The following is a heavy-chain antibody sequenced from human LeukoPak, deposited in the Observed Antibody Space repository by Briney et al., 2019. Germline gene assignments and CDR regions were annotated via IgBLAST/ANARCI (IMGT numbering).Heavy chain of an antibody. V-gene: IGHV1-69*13. J-gene: IGHJ6*03. CDR3: AGLAEGYGDYYYYYMDV. D-gene: IGHD4-17*01. CDR1: GGTFSSYA. CDR2: IIPIFGTA. Sequence: ASVKVSCKASGGTFSSYAISWVRQAPGQGLEWMGGIIPIFGTANYAQKFQGRVTITADESTSTAYMELSSLRSEDTAVYYCAGLAEGYGDYYYYYMDVWGKGTTVTVSS.